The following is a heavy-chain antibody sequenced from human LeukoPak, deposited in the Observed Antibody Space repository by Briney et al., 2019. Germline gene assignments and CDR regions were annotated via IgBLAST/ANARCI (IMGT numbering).Heavy chain of an antibody. D-gene: IGHD2-2*01. J-gene: IGHJ1*01. CDR1: GFTFSSYW. Sequence: PGGSLRLSCAASGFTFSSYWMSWVRQAPGKGLEWVANIKQDGSEKYYVDSVKGRFTISRDNAKNSLYLQMNSLRAEDTAVYYCASEEVPAAAPLQHWGQGTLVTVSS. CDR2: IKQDGSEK. V-gene: IGHV3-7*01. CDR3: ASEEVPAAAPLQH.